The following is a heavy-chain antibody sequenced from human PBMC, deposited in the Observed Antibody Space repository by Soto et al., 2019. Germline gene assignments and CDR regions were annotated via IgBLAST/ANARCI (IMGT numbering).Heavy chain of an antibody. CDR2: INPNSGGT. J-gene: IGHJ6*02. CDR3: ARDRSFGYGYYYYYGMDV. CDR1: GYTFTGYY. V-gene: IGHV1-2*02. D-gene: IGHD5-18*01. Sequence: ASVKVSCKASGYTFTGYYMQWVRQAPGQGLEWMGWINPNSGGTNYAQKFQGRVTMTRDTSISTAYMELSRLRSDDTAVYYCARDRSFGYGYYYYYGMDVWGQGTTVTVS.